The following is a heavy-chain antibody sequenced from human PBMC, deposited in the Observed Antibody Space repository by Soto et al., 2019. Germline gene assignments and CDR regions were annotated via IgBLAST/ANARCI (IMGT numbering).Heavy chain of an antibody. Sequence: SETLSLTGTVSGGSISSYYWSRIRQPPGKGLEWIGYIYYSGSTNYNPSLKSRVTISVDTSKNQFSLKLSSVTAADTAVYYCARASSSSWSSTYYFDYWGQGTLVTVSS. V-gene: IGHV4-59*01. CDR2: IYYSGST. J-gene: IGHJ4*02. CDR3: ARASSSSWSSTYYFDY. D-gene: IGHD6-13*01. CDR1: GGSISSYY.